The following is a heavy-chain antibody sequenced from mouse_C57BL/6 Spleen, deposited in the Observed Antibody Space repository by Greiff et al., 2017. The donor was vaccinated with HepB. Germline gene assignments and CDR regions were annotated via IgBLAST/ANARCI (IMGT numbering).Heavy chain of an antibody. CDR1: GYTFTDYY. CDR2: IYPGSGNT. D-gene: IGHD1-1*01. CDR3: AKAGLRSGDY. Sequence: VQLQQSGAELVRPGASVKLSCKASGYTFTDYYINWVKQRPGQGLEWIARIYPGSGNTYYNEKFKGKATLTAEKSSSTAYMQLSSLTSEDSAVYFCAKAGLRSGDYWGQGTTLTVSS. V-gene: IGHV1-76*01. J-gene: IGHJ2*01.